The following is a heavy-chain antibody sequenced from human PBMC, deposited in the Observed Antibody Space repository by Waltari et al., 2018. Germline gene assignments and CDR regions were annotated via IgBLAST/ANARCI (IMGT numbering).Heavy chain of an antibody. Sequence: EVQLVASGGALVQPGRSLRLSCPASGFTFGDYAMRWFCQAPGQGPAWLGFIRSKAYGGTTEYAASVKGRVTSSRDDSKSIAYLQMNSLKTEDTAVYYCTRYSSSWRDAFDIWGQGTMVTVSS. CDR2: IRSKAYGGTT. D-gene: IGHD6-13*01. V-gene: IGHV3-49*03. CDR1: GFTFGDYA. CDR3: TRYSSSWRDAFDI. J-gene: IGHJ3*02.